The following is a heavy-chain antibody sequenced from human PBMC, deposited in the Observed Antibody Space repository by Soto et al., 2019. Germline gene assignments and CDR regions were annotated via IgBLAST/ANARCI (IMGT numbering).Heavy chain of an antibody. CDR2: INPSGGST. J-gene: IGHJ5*02. Sequence: ASVKCSCTASGYTLNSYYRHWLRHARRQGLEWMGIINPSGGSTSYAQKFQGRVTMTRDTSTSKVYMELSSLRSEDKAVYYCARDRGRDGYRKATESQRPFDPWGQGTLVTVSS. D-gene: IGHD5-12*01. CDR1: GYTLNSYY. V-gene: IGHV1-46*02. CDR3: ARDRGRDGYRKATESQRPFDP.